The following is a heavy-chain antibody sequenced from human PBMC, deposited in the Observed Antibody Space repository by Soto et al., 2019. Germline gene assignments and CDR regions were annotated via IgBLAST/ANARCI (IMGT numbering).Heavy chain of an antibody. D-gene: IGHD3-10*01. CDR1: GGSISSSSYY. V-gene: IGHV4-39*01. CDR2: IYYSGST. Sequence: QLQLQESGPGLVKPSETLSLTCTVSGGSISSSSYYWGWIRQPPGKGLEWIGSIYYSGSTYYNPSPKSRVTISVDTSKNQFSLKLSSVTAADTAVYYCASVMVTVGFGFVDYWGQGTLVTVSS. J-gene: IGHJ4*02. CDR3: ASVMVTVGFGFVDY.